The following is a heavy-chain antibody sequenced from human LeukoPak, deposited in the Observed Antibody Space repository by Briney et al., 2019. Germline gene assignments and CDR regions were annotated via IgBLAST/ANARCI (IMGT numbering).Heavy chain of an antibody. CDR3: ARGGYCSGGNCYGYFYY. CDR2: IYSGGTT. V-gene: IGHV3-66*01. CDR1: GFTVSNNY. Sequence: QPGGSLRLSCAASGFTVSNNYMSWVRQAPGKGLEWVSVIYSGGTTYYADSVKGRFTISRDNSKNTLYLLMNSLRAEDTAVYYCARGGYCSGGNCYGYFYYWGQGTLVTVSS. J-gene: IGHJ4*02. D-gene: IGHD2-15*01.